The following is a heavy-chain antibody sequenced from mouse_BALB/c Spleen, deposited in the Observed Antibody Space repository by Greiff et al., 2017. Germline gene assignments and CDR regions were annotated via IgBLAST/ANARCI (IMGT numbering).Heavy chain of an antibody. CDR2: IDPETGGT. CDR3: TRLRSY. Sequence: LVESGAELVRPGASVTLSCKASGYTFTDYEMHWVKQTPVHGLEWIGAIDPETGGTAYNQKFKGKATLTADKSSSTAYMELRSLTSEDSAVYYCTRLRSYWGQGTLVTVSA. J-gene: IGHJ3*01. CDR1: GYTFTDYE. V-gene: IGHV1-15*01. D-gene: IGHD1-1*01.